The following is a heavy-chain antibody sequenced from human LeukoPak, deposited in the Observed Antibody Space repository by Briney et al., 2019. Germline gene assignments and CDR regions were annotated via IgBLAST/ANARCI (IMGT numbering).Heavy chain of an antibody. V-gene: IGHV4-30-2*01. CDR1: GGSISSGGYS. CDR3: ARARGDGYNSVWDYFDY. D-gene: IGHD5-24*01. CDR2: IYHSGST. Sequence: SQTLSLTCAVSGGSISSGGYSWSWIRQPPGKGLGWIGYIYHSGSTYYNPSLKSRVTISVDRSKNQFSLKLSSVTAADTAVYYCARARGDGYNSVWDYFDYWGQGTLVTVSS. J-gene: IGHJ4*02.